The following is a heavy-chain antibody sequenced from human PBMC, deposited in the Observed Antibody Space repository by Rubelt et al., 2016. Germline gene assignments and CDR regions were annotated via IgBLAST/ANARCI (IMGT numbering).Heavy chain of an antibody. D-gene: IGHD1-1*01. Sequence: EVQLVESGGGLVQPGGSLRLSCAASGFTFSSYSMNWVRQAPGKGLEWVSYISSSGSTIYYADSVKGRFTISRDNAKNSLYLQMNSLRAEDTAVYYCARLKYNNEWPRSYYGMDVWGQGTTVTVSS. V-gene: IGHV3-48*04. CDR3: ARLKYNNEWPRSYYGMDV. CDR1: GFTFSSYS. CDR2: ISSSGSTI. J-gene: IGHJ6*02.